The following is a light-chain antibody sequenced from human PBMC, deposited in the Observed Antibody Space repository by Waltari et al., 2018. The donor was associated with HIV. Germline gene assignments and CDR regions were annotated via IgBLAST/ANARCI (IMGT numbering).Light chain of an antibody. J-gene: IGLJ3*02. Sequence: QSVLTQPASVSGSPGQSVTISCTGTSSDFGFDNYVSWYQQYPGKAPTLILYEVSSRPAGFSDRFSGSNAGNTASLTISGLQNEDEADYFCTSYTTSDTLRFSGGTKVTVL. V-gene: IGLV2-14*03. CDR2: EVS. CDR3: TSYTTSDTLR. CDR1: SSDFGFDNY.